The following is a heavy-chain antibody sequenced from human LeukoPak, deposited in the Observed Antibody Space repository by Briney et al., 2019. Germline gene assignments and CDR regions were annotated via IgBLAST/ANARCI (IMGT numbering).Heavy chain of an antibody. J-gene: IGHJ4*02. CDR3: ATEDPIAVAGSGYFDY. Sequence: GGSLRLSCAASGFTFSSYAMNWVRQAPGKGLEWVSTISGSGNSTYYADSVKGRFTISRDNSKNTLYLQMNSLRAEDTAVYYCATEDPIAVAGSGYFDYWGQGTLVTVSS. V-gene: IGHV3-23*01. D-gene: IGHD6-19*01. CDR1: GFTFSSYA. CDR2: ISGSGNST.